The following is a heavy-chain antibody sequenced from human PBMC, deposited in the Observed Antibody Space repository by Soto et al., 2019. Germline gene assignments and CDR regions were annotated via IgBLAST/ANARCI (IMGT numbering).Heavy chain of an antibody. Sequence: SETLSLTCTVSGGSISSYYWSWIRRPPGKGLEWIGHIYDSGSTNYNPSLKSRVTISVDTPKNQFSLKLSSVTAADTAVYYCARLYYYDSSGYYRPHFDYWGQGTLVTVSS. D-gene: IGHD3-22*01. CDR2: IYDSGST. V-gene: IGHV4-59*12. J-gene: IGHJ4*02. CDR3: ARLYYYDSSGYYRPHFDY. CDR1: GGSISSYY.